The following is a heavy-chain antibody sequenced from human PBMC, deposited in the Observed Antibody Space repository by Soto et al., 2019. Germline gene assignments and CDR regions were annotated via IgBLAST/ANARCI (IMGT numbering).Heavy chain of an antibody. V-gene: IGHV1-46*01. CDR2: INPSGGST. J-gene: IGHJ4*02. Sequence: QVQLVQSGAEVKKPGASMKVSCKASGYIFANHYIHWVRQAPGQGLEWMGIINPSGGSTNYLQKCQRRVAMTRDTSTSTVYMELSSLRSEVTAVYFFARADYYDGSGFYYDYWGQGTLVTVSS. CDR3: ARADYYDGSGFYYDY. D-gene: IGHD3-22*01. CDR1: GYIFANHY.